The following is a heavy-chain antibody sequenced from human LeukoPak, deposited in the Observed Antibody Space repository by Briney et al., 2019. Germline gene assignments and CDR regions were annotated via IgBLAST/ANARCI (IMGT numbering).Heavy chain of an antibody. J-gene: IGHJ6*03. Sequence: GGTLRLSCAASGFTFSIYGMRWVRQAPGKGLEWVSAISGSGGSTHYADSVKGRFTISRDNSKNTLYLQMNSLRAEDTAVYYCAKGADQGFYYYYMDVWGKGTTVTISS. CDR2: ISGSGGST. D-gene: IGHD4/OR15-4a*01. CDR1: GFTFSIYG. V-gene: IGHV3-23*01. CDR3: AKGADQGFYYYYMDV.